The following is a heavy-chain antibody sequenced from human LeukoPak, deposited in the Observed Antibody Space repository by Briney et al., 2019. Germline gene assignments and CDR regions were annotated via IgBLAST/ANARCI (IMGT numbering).Heavy chain of an antibody. CDR2: INHSGST. V-gene: IGHV4-34*01. CDR3: ARGLSSGMDV. CDR1: GGSFSGYY. J-gene: IGHJ6*04. Sequence: SETLTLTCAVYGGSFSGYYWRWLRQPPGKGLEWIGEINHSGSTNYNPSFKSGLITTVDTSKNQFSLKLSSVTAADTAVYYCARGLSSGMDVWGKGTTVTVSS.